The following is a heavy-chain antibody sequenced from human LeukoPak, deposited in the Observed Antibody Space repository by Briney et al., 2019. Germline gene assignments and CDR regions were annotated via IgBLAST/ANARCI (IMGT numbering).Heavy chain of an antibody. CDR3: ARIVGATEGGYFDY. Sequence: GASVEVSCKASGYTFTGYYMHWVRQAPGQGLEWMGWINPNSGGTNYAQKFQGWVTMTRDTSISTAYMELSRLRSDDTAVYYCARIVGATEGGYFDYWGQGTLVTVSS. D-gene: IGHD1-26*01. CDR1: GYTFTGYY. J-gene: IGHJ4*02. V-gene: IGHV1-2*04. CDR2: INPNSGGT.